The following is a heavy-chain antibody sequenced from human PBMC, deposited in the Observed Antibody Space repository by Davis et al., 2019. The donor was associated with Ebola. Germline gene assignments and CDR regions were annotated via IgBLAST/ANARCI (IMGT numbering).Heavy chain of an antibody. Sequence: GGSLRLSCAASGFTFSSYAMTWARQAPGKGLEWVSAVTSSGGGTYYADSVKGRFTISRDNSKNTLFLQMNSLRAEDTALYYCARTYYYDDSGYRNAFDMWGQGTMVTVSS. J-gene: IGHJ3*02. CDR1: GFTFSSYA. D-gene: IGHD3-22*01. CDR3: ARTYYYDDSGYRNAFDM. V-gene: IGHV3-23*01. CDR2: VTSSGGGT.